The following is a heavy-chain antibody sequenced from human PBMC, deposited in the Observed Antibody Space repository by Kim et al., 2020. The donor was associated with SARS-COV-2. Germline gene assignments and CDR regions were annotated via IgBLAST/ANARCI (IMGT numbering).Heavy chain of an antibody. V-gene: IGHV4-59*01. CDR1: GGSLSPDY. D-gene: IGHD3-16*02. J-gene: IGHJ4*02. CDR2: IYYTGSI. Sequence: SETLSLTCTVSGGSLSPDYWSWIRHPPGKGLEYIGYIYYTGSITYNPSLKSRVTISLDTSWNQSSMKLSSVTAADTAVYYCARLTWGSYRAFDYWGQGTLVTVS. CDR3: ARLTWGSYRAFDY.